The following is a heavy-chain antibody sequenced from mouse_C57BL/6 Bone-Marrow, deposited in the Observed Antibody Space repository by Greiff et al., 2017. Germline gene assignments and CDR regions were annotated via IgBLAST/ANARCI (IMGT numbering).Heavy chain of an antibody. V-gene: IGHV1-52*01. D-gene: IGHD1-1*02. Sequence: QVQLQQPGAELVRPGSSVKLSCKASGYTFTSYWMHWVKQRPIQGLEWIGKIDPSDSETHYNQKFKGKATLTVDKSSSPAYMQLSSLTSEDSAVYYCYYVSGCCDVGGTGTRVTVSA. CDR3: YYVSGCCDV. J-gene: IGHJ1*03. CDR2: IDPSDSET. CDR1: GYTFTSYW.